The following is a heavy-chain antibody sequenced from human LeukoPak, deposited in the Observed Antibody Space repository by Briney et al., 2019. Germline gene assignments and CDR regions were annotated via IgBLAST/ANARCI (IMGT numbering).Heavy chain of an antibody. CDR3: ARVLRLHNYYYYYGMDV. Sequence: GEPLKISCKGSGYSFTSYWIGWVRQMPGKGLEWMGIIYPGVSDTRYSPSFQGQVTISADKSISTAYLQWSSLKASDTAMYYCARVLRLHNYYYYYGMDVWGQGTTVTVSS. CDR1: GYSFTSYW. J-gene: IGHJ6*02. CDR2: IYPGVSDT. V-gene: IGHV5-51*01. D-gene: IGHD2-15*01.